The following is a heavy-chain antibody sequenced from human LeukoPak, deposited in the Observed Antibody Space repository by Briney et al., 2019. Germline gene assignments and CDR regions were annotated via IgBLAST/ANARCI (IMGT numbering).Heavy chain of an antibody. V-gene: IGHV4-59*01. CDR2: IYYSGST. J-gene: IGHJ4*02. CDR3: ASSDYYDSSGYTY. CDR1: GGSISSYY. D-gene: IGHD3-22*01. Sequence: SETLSLTCTVSGGSISSYYWSWIRQPPGKGLEWIGYIYYSGSTNYNPSLKSRVTISVDTSKNQFSLKLSSVTAADTAVYYCASSDYYDSSGYTYWGQGTLVAVSS.